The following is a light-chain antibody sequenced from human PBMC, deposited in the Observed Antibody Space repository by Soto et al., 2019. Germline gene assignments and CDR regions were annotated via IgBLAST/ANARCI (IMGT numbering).Light chain of an antibody. CDR2: GAS. V-gene: IGKV3-15*01. CDR1: QSVGGN. Sequence: EVVMTQSPATLSVSPGERATLSCRASQSVGGNLAWYQQKPGQAPRLLIYGASTRATGIPARFSGSGSGTEFTLTISSLQSEDFAVYFCQQYITWPLTFGGGTKVEIK. CDR3: QQYITWPLT. J-gene: IGKJ4*01.